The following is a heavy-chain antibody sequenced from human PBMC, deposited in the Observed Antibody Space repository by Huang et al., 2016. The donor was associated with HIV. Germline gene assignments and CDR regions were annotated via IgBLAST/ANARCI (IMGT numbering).Heavy chain of an antibody. J-gene: IGHJ4*02. CDR3: AWGGARSGTTFFDS. CDR2: RNTGHPST. CDR1: GYTFTIYD. D-gene: IGHD1-1*01. Sequence: QVQLVQSGAEVKKPGASVKVSCKASGYTFTIYDILWVRQAHGKGLEWMGWRNTGHPSTKYSQKLQCRVTTTRDTSASTVYMEVSSLISEDTATYYCAWGGARSGTTFFDSWGQGTLVTVSS. V-gene: IGHV1-3*04.